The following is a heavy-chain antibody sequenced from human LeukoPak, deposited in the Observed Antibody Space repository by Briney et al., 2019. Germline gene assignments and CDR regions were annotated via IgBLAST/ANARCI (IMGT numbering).Heavy chain of an antibody. CDR1: GYSISSGYY. CDR3: ARSRDYYDSSGFEY. Sequence: PSETLSLTCAVSGYSISSGYYWGWIRQPPGKGLEWIGSIYHSGSTYYNPSLKSRVTISVDTSKSQFSLKLSSVTAADTAVYYCARSRDYYDSSGFEYWGQGTLVTVSS. CDR2: IYHSGST. D-gene: IGHD3-22*01. V-gene: IGHV4-38-2*01. J-gene: IGHJ4*02.